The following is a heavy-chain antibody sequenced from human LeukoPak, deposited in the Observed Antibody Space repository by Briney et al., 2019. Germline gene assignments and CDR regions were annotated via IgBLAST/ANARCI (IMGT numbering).Heavy chain of an antibody. CDR1: GFTFSSYW. CDR3: ARDNGENYHTAFDY. V-gene: IGHV3-74*01. J-gene: IGHJ4*02. D-gene: IGHD2-8*01. CDR2: IHGDGRTT. Sequence: PGWSLRLSRAASGFTFSSYWIHWVRQVPGKGLVWVSRIHGDGRTTTYADSVKGRFTISRDNAKNTLYLQMNSLRAEDTAVYYCARDNGENYHTAFDYWGQGTLVTVSS.